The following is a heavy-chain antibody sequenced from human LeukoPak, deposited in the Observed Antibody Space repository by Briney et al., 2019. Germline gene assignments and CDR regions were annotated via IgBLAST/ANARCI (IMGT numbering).Heavy chain of an antibody. CDR1: GASFSVDY. J-gene: IGHJ4*02. Sequence: SETLSLTCAVYGASFSVDYWSWIRQPPGKGLEWIGEITHSGNTNYNPSLKSRVTISVDTSKNQFSLRLTSVTAAGTAVYYCARETSTVASYYFQYWGQGSLVTVSS. D-gene: IGHD4-11*01. CDR3: ARETSTVASYYFQY. V-gene: IGHV4-34*01. CDR2: ITHSGNT.